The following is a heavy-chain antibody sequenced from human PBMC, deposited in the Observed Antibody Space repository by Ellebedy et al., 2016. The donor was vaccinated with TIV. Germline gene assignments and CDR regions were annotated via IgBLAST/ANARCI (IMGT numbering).Heavy chain of an antibody. Sequence: MPSETLSLTCTASGGSINRYSWSWIRQPAGKGLEWIGRLYTTGTTNYTPSLMGRVTMSAAMSKRQLSLRLKSVTAADTAVYYCARDLTDYGDYVGSDSWGQGTLVTVSS. CDR2: LYTTGTT. CDR3: ARDLTDYGDYVGSDS. D-gene: IGHD4-17*01. J-gene: IGHJ5*01. CDR1: GGSINRYS. V-gene: IGHV4-4*07.